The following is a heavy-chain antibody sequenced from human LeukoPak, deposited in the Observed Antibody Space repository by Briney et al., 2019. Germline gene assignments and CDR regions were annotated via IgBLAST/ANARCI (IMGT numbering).Heavy chain of an antibody. CDR3: ARAVDRLLWFGEMVFWFDP. J-gene: IGHJ5*02. CDR1: GGSISSYY. Sequence: SETLSLTCTVSGGSISSYYWSWIRQPPGKGLEWIGYTYYSGSTNYNPSLKSRVTISVDTSKNQFSLKLSSVTAADTAVYYCARAVDRLLWFGEMVFWFDPWGQGTLVTVSS. D-gene: IGHD3-10*01. CDR2: TYYSGST. V-gene: IGHV4-59*01.